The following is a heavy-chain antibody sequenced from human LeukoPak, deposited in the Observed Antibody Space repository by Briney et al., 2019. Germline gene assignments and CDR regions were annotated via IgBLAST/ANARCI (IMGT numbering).Heavy chain of an antibody. V-gene: IGHV3-30-3*01. Sequence: GGSLRLSCAASGFTFSSYATHWVRQAPGKGLEWVAVTSSDGTNKYYADSVRGRFTISRDNSKNTLYLQMNSLRAEDTAVYYCARGWWYFDYWGQGTLATVSS. CDR2: TSSDGTNK. CDR1: GFTFSSYA. J-gene: IGHJ4*02. CDR3: ARGWWYFDY. D-gene: IGHD2-15*01.